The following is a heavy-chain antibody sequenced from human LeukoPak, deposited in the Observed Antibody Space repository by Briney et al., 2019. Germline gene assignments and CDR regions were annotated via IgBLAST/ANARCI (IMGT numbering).Heavy chain of an antibody. CDR1: GFTVITND. D-gene: IGHD6-6*01. Sequence: PGGALRLSCADSGFTVITNDMTWVRQAPGKGLEWVANIKQDGSVKYYVDSVKGRFTISRDNAKNFLQMNSLRVEDTAVYYCARIGYSSSSLDYWGQGTLVTVLS. V-gene: IGHV3-7*01. CDR2: IKQDGSVK. J-gene: IGHJ4*02. CDR3: ARIGYSSSSLDY.